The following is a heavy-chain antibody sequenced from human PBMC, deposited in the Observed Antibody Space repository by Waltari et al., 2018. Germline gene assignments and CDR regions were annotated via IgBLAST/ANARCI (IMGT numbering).Heavy chain of an antibody. CDR2: IYTSGST. Sequence: QVQLQESGPGLVKPSQTLSLTCTVSGGSISSGSYYWSWIRQPAGKGLEWIGRIYTSGSTNYNPSLKSRVTISVDTSKNQFSLKLSSVTAADTAVYYCASMYYYDSSGYYDAFDIWGQGTMVTVSS. CDR3: ASMYYYDSSGYYDAFDI. V-gene: IGHV4-61*02. J-gene: IGHJ3*02. D-gene: IGHD3-22*01. CDR1: GGSISSGSYY.